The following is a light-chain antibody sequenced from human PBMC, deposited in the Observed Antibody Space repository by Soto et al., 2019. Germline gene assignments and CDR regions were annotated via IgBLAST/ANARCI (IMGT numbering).Light chain of an antibody. CDR3: ASKRDNGRV. CDR2: GNT. V-gene: IGLV1-40*01. CDR1: SSNIGAGYD. J-gene: IGLJ3*02. Sequence: QSVVTQPPSVSGAPGQRVTISCTGTSSNIGAGYDVHWYQHLPGTAPKLLIYGNTIRPSGVPDRFSGSKSGTSASLAITGLQAEDEADYYCASKRDNGRVFGGGTKLTVL.